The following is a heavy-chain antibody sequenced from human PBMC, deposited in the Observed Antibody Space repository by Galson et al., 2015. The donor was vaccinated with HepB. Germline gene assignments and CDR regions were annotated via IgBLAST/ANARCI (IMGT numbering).Heavy chain of an antibody. J-gene: IGHJ4*02. D-gene: IGHD2-8*02. V-gene: IGHV3-7*01. CDR2: IKQDGGEK. CDR3: ASWLGGVP. Sequence: SLRLSCAASGFTFSNFWMNWVRQAPGKGLEWVANIKQDGGEKYYVDSVKGRFTISRDNAKNSLFLQMNSLRVEDTAVYYCASWLGGVPWGQGTLVTVSS. CDR1: GFTFSNFW.